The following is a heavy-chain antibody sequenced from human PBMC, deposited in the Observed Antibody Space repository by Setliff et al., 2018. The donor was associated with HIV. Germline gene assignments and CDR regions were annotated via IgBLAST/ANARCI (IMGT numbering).Heavy chain of an antibody. CDR1: GFTFSSYS. Sequence: GGSLRLSCAASGFTFSSYSRNWVRQAPGKGLEWVATIKQDESEEWYADSVKGRFTISRDNTKNSLYLQINSLSAEDTAVYYCAREAYRLPWIDNWGQGTLVTVSS. J-gene: IGHJ4*02. CDR2: IKQDESEE. V-gene: IGHV3-7*03. CDR3: AREAYRLPWIDN. D-gene: IGHD1-1*01.